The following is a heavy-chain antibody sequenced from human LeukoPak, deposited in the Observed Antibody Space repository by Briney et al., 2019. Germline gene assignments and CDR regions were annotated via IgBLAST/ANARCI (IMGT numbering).Heavy chain of an antibody. CDR3: ATSSSSVGDYYYYMDV. D-gene: IGHD6-6*01. CDR2: ISSSGSTI. V-gene: IGHV3-48*03. CDR1: GFTFSSYE. Sequence: GGSLKLSCAASGFTFSSYEMNWVRQAPGKGLEWVSYISSSGSTIYYADSVKGRFTISRDNAKNSLYLQMNSLRAEDTAVYYCATSSSSVGDYYYYMDVWGKGTTVTVSS. J-gene: IGHJ6*03.